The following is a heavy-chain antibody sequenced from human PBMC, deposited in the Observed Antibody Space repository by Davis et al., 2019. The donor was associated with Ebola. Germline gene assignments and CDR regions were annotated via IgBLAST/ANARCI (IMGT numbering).Heavy chain of an antibody. V-gene: IGHV4-59*01. J-gene: IGHJ6*02. CDR2: IYYSGST. Sequence: PSETLSLTCTVSGGSISGYYWSWIRQAPGKGLEWIGYIYYSGSTNYNPSLRSRVTISVDTSKNQFSLKLSSVTAADTAVYYCARDRRQSYGAGVIDEYYGMDVWGQGTTVTVSS. CDR3: ARDRRQSYGAGVIDEYYGMDV. CDR1: GGSISGYY. D-gene: IGHD3-10*01.